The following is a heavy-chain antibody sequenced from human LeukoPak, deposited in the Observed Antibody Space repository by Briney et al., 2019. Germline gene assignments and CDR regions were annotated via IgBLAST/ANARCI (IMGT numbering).Heavy chain of an antibody. CDR3: AKVRWGSDNALDS. CDR2: IKQDGSEK. J-gene: IGHJ4*02. V-gene: IGHV3-7*01. CDR1: GFTFSSYW. D-gene: IGHD3-16*01. Sequence: GGSLRLSCAASGFTFSSYWMSWVRQAPGKGLEWVANIKQDGSEKYYVNSVKGRITISRDNSMNTLYLQMNSLRAEDTAVYYCAKVRWGSDNALDSWGQGTLVTGSS.